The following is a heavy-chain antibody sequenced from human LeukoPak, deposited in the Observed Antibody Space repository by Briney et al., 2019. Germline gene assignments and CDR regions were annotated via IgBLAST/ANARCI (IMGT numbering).Heavy chain of an antibody. V-gene: IGHV3-30*03. CDR2: ISYDGSNK. D-gene: IGHD1-26*01. J-gene: IGHJ4*02. Sequence: GGSLRLSCAASGFTFSSYGMHWVRQAPGKGLEWVAVISYDGSNKYYADSVKGRFTISRDNSKNTLYLQMNSLRAEDTAVYYCARYSGSYHGFDYWGQGTLVTVSS. CDR1: GFTFSSYG. CDR3: ARYSGSYHGFDY.